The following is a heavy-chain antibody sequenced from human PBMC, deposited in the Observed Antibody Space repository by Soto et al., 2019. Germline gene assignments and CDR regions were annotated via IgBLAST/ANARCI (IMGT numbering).Heavy chain of an antibody. Sequence: PGGSLRLSCAASGFTFSSYAMSWVRQAPGKGLEWVSAISGSGGSTYYADSVKGRFTISRDNSKNTVYLQMSSLRADDTAVYYCARDRSLYYYDSSGYYDYWGQGTLVTVSS. J-gene: IGHJ4*02. CDR3: ARDRSLYYYDSSGYYDY. V-gene: IGHV3-23*01. CDR2: ISGSGGST. D-gene: IGHD3-22*01. CDR1: GFTFSSYA.